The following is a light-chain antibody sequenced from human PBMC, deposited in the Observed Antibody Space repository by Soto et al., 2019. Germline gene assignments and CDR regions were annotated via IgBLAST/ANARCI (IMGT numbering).Light chain of an antibody. Sequence: QSALTQPPSASGSPGQSVTISCTGTNSDVGAYDYVSWYRQHPGKAPKLIIYEVSKRPSGVPDRSSGSKSGNTASLTVSGLQAEDEADYYCASYAGSNVLYVFGSGTKLTVL. CDR3: ASYAGSNVLYV. CDR2: EVS. J-gene: IGLJ1*01. CDR1: NSDVGAYDY. V-gene: IGLV2-8*01.